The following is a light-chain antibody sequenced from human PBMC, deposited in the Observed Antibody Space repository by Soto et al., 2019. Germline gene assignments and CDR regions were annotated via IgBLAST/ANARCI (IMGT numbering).Light chain of an antibody. CDR2: DVS. CDR3: CSYTSSDTYV. J-gene: IGLJ1*01. CDR1: SSDVGGYDF. V-gene: IGLV2-14*01. Sequence: QSALTQPASVSGSPGQSITISCTGTSSDVGGYDFVSWYQQHPGKAHKVMIYDVSNRPSGVSNRFSGSKSGNTASLTISGLQAEDEADYYCCSYTSSDTYVYGTGTKVTVL.